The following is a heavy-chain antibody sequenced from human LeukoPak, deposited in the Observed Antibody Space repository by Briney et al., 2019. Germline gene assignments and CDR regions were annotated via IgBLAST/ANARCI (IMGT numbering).Heavy chain of an antibody. CDR1: GFTFSSYS. Sequence: GGSLRLSCAASGFTFSSYSMNWVRQAPGKGLEWVSYISSSSSTIYYADSVKGRFTISRDNAKNSLYLQMNSLRAEDTAVYYCAREDSSGSLTYYYYGMDVWGQGTTVTVSS. CDR3: AREDSSGSLTYYYYGMDV. J-gene: IGHJ6*02. CDR2: ISSSSSTI. V-gene: IGHV3-48*04. D-gene: IGHD3-22*01.